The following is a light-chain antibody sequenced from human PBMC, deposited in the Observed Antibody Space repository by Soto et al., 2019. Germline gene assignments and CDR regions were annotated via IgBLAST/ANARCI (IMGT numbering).Light chain of an antibody. J-gene: IGKJ4*01. CDR3: QQYDDVPPLT. Sequence: DIQMTQSPSSLSASVGDRVTITCQASQDISNYLNWYQQKPGKAPRLLIYAASNLETGVPSRFSGSGSGADFTFTISSLQPEDIATYYCQQYDDVPPLTFGGGTKVEI. V-gene: IGKV1-33*01. CDR1: QDISNY. CDR2: AAS.